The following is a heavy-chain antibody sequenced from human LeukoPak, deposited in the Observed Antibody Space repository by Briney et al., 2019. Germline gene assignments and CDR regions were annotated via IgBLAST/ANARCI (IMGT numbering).Heavy chain of an antibody. CDR3: TRVSSPWSPRDAFDI. CDR1: GDSVSSKSAT. J-gene: IGHJ3*02. V-gene: IGHV6-1*01. Sequence: SQTLSLTCAISGDSVSSKSATWNWIRQPPSRGLEWLGRTYYTSKWYNDYAVSVKSRITINPDTSKNQFSLRLNSVTPEDTAVYYCTRVSSPWSPRDAFDIWGQGTMVTVSS. D-gene: IGHD1-26*01. CDR2: TYYTSKWYN.